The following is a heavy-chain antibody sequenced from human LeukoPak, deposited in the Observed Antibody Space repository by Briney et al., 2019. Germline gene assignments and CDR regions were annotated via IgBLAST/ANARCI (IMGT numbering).Heavy chain of an antibody. Sequence: PGGSLRLSCAASGFTFSSYWMSWVRQAPGKGLEWVSLISGSGGSTYYADSVKGRFTVSRDNSKNTEYLQMNSLRAEDTAIYYCAKDDDDGDHVVVDHWGQGTLVTVSS. D-gene: IGHD4-17*01. CDR3: AKDDDDGDHVVVDH. CDR1: GFTFSSYW. J-gene: IGHJ4*02. V-gene: IGHV3-23*01. CDR2: ISGSGGST.